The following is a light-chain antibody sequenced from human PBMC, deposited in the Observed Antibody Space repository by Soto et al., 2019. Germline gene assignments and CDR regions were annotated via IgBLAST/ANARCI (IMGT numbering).Light chain of an antibody. CDR2: DAS. J-gene: IGKJ4*01. V-gene: IGKV1-27*01. CDR1: QGISIY. CDR3: QKYNGAPLT. Sequence: IQMTQSPSSLSASVGDRVTITCRASQGISIYLAWYQQKPGKVPKLLMYDASTLQSGVPSRFSGSGSGTDFTLTISGLQPEDVATYYCQKYNGAPLTFGGGTKVEIK.